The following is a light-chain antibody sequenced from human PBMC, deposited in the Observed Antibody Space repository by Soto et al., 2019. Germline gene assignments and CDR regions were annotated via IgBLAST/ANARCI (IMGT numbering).Light chain of an antibody. CDR2: GAS. J-gene: IGKJ1*01. V-gene: IGKV3D-15*01. CDR1: QSLSSN. CDR3: RQYHSCSPAT. Sequence: EIVMTQSPATLSLSPGERATLSCRASQSLSSNLAWYQQKPGQAPRLLIFGASTRATGLPARFSGSGSGTEFTLPISSLQSEDSAAYYCRQYHSCSPATFGRGTKVDIK.